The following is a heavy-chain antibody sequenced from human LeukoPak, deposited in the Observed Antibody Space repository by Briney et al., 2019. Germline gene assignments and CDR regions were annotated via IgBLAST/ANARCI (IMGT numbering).Heavy chain of an antibody. CDR1: GYSFTSYW. Sequence: GESLKISCKGSGYSFTSYWISWVRQMPGKGLEWMGRIDPSDSYTNYSPSFQGHATISADKSINTAYLQWTSLKASDTAMYYCSRSPQGLILDYWGQGTLVTVSS. CDR3: SRSPQGLILDY. CDR2: IDPSDSYT. V-gene: IGHV5-10-1*01. D-gene: IGHD3-22*01. J-gene: IGHJ4*02.